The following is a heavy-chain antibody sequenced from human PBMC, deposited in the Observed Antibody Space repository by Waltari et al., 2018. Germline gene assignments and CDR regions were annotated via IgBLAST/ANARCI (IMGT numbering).Heavy chain of an antibody. D-gene: IGHD5-12*01. V-gene: IGHV3-23*01. Sequence: EVQLLESGGGLVQPGGSLRLSCAASGFPFSSYAMSWVRQAPGKGLEWVSAISGSGGSTYYADSVKGRFTISRDNSKNTLYLQMNSLRAEDTAVYYCAKDPRSYGGYQYYFDYWGQGTLVTVSS. CDR1: GFPFSSYA. J-gene: IGHJ4*02. CDR3: AKDPRSYGGYQYYFDY. CDR2: ISGSGGST.